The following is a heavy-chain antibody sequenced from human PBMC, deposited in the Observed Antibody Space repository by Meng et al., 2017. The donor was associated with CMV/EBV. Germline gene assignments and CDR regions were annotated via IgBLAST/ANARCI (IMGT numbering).Heavy chain of an antibody. V-gene: IGHV3-23*01. CDR2: INGSGGST. CDR3: AKGYDDAD. Sequence: SLRIYCAASGFTCSSYAMSGVRQAPGKGLEWVSAINGSGGSTYYADSVKGRFTISRDNSKNTLYLQMNSLRAEDTAVYYCAKGYDDADWGQGTLVTVSS. J-gene: IGHJ4*02. CDR1: GFTCSSYA. D-gene: IGHD3-16*01.